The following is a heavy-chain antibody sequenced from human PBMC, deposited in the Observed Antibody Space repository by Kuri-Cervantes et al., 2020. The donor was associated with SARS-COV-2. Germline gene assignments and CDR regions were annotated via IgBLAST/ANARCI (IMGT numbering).Heavy chain of an antibody. D-gene: IGHD2-2*01. CDR3: ARDGYCSSSSCSSSHFDS. CDR2: IYSSGNT. V-gene: IGHV4-61*02. CDR1: GSSISSGSYY. J-gene: IGHJ4*02. Sequence: SCTVSGSSISSGSYYWSWIRQPAGKGLEWIGRIYSSGNTNYNPPLKSRATISVDTSKNQFSLKLRSVTAADTAVYYCARDGYCSSSSCSSSHFDSWGQGTPVTVSS.